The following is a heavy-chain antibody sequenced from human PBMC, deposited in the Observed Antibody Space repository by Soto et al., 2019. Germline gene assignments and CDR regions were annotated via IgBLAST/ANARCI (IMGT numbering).Heavy chain of an antibody. D-gene: IGHD3-16*01. V-gene: IGHV3-30*02. Sequence: SGGSLRLSCAASGFTFSSYGMHWVRQAPGKGLEWVAVIWYDGSNKYYADSVKGRFTISRDNSATTVYMELSDLRSEDTAVYFCAIMLGASLDHWGQGALVTGSS. CDR1: GFTFSSYG. J-gene: IGHJ4*02. CDR3: AIMLGASLDH. CDR2: IWYDGSNK.